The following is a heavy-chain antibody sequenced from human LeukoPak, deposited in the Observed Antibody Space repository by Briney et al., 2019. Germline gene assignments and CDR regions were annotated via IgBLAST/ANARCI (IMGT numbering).Heavy chain of an antibody. D-gene: IGHD6-13*01. CDR2: INPSGGST. V-gene: IGHV1-46*01. Sequence: GASVKVSCKASGSTFTSYYMHWVRQAPGQGLEWMGIINPSGGSTSYAQKFQGRVTMTRDMSTSTVYMELSSLRSEDTAVYYCASGEYSSSWYANPFDPWGQGTLVTVSS. J-gene: IGHJ5*02. CDR1: GSTFTSYY. CDR3: ASGEYSSSWYANPFDP.